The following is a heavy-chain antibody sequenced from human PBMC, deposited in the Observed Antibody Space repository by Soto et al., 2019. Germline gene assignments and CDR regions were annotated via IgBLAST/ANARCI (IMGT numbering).Heavy chain of an antibody. Sequence: PSETLSLTCTVSGGSISSYYWSWIRQPPGKGLEWIGYIYYSGSTNYNPSLKSRVTIPVDTSKNQFSLKLSSVTAADTAVYYCARDSYYYGSGSYGGFDYWGQGTLVTVSS. J-gene: IGHJ4*02. D-gene: IGHD3-10*01. V-gene: IGHV4-59*01. CDR1: GGSISSYY. CDR3: ARDSYYYGSGSYGGFDY. CDR2: IYYSGST.